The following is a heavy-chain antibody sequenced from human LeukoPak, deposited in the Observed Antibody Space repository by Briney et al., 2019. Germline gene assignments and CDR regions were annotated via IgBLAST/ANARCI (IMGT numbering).Heavy chain of an antibody. Sequence: GGSLRLSCAASGFTFSSYVTSWVRQAPGKGLEWVSAISGSGATTYYADSVKGRFTISRDNSKNTLYLHMNSLRAEDTAVYYCAKRVSGTTFYWGQGTLVTVPS. CDR3: AKRVSGTTFY. V-gene: IGHV3-23*01. D-gene: IGHD1-1*01. J-gene: IGHJ4*02. CDR1: GFTFSSYV. CDR2: ISGSGATT.